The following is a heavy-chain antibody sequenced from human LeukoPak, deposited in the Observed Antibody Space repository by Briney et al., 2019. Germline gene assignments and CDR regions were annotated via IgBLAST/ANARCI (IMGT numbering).Heavy chain of an antibody. J-gene: IGHJ4*02. Sequence: SETLSLTCTVSGGSISSYYWSWIRQPPGKGLEWIGYIYYSGSTNYNPSLKSRVTISVDTSKNQFSLKLCSVTAADTAVYYCARSYYDYVWGPFDYWGQGTLVTVSS. V-gene: IGHV4-59*01. CDR3: ARSYYDYVWGPFDY. CDR2: IYYSGST. D-gene: IGHD3-16*01. CDR1: GGSISSYY.